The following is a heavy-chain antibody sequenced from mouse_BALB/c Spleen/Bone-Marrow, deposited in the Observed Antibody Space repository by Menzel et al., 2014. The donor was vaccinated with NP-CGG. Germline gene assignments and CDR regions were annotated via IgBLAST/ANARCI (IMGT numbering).Heavy chain of an antibody. J-gene: IGHJ3*01. CDR2: ILSGSGRT. Sequence: VKLMESGAELMKPGASVKISCKATGYTFSSHWIEWVKQRPGHGLEWIGEILSGSGRTNYNEKFKGKATFTADTSSNTAYMQLSSLTSEDSAVYYCATARATWFAYWGQGTLVTVSA. V-gene: IGHV1-9*01. CDR3: ATARATWFAY. CDR1: GYTFSSHW. D-gene: IGHD3-2*01.